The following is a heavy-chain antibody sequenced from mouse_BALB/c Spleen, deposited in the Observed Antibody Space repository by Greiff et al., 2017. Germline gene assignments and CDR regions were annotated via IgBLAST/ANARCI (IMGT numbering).Heavy chain of an antibody. CDR2: IDTSDSYT. V-gene: IGHV1-69*02. Sequence: QVQLQQSGAELVKPGASVKLSCTASGFNIKDTYMHWVKQRPEQGLEWIGAIDTSDSYTSYNQKFKGKATLTVDESSSTAYMQLSSLTSEDSAVYYCAREAFDVWGAGTTVTVSS. CDR1: GFNIKDTY. CDR3: AREAFDV. J-gene: IGHJ1*01.